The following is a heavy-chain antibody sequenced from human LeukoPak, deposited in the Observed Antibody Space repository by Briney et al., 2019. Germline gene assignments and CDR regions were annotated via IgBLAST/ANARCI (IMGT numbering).Heavy chain of an antibody. Sequence: GGSLRLSCAASGFTFSSYNMNWVRQAPGKGLEWVSSISSSTSYIYYADSVKGRFTISRDNAKNSLYLQMNSLRAEDTAVYYCARGTTVTTFGWFDPWGQGTLVTVSS. CDR3: ARGTTVTTFGWFDP. CDR2: ISSSTSYI. D-gene: IGHD4-17*01. V-gene: IGHV3-21*01. J-gene: IGHJ5*02. CDR1: GFTFSSYN.